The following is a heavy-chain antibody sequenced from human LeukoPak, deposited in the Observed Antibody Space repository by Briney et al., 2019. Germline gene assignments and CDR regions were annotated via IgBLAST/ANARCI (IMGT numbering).Heavy chain of an antibody. V-gene: IGHV1-8*01. CDR3: ARGLENDYDRTGYDY. Sequence: ASVKVSCKASGYTFTSYDINWVRQATGQGLEWMGWMNPNSGNTGYAQKFQGRVTMTRNTSISTAYMQLSSLRSEDTAVYYCARGLENDYDRTGYDYWGQGTLVTVSS. CDR2: MNPNSGNT. D-gene: IGHD3-22*01. CDR1: GYTFTSYD. J-gene: IGHJ4*02.